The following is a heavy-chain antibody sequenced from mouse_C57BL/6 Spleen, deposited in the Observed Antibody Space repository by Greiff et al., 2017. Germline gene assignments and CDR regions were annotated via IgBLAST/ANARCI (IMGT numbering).Heavy chain of an antibody. CDR2: IRNKSNGYTP. CDR1: GFTFTDYY. J-gene: IGHJ1*03. V-gene: IGHV7-4*01. D-gene: IGHD1-1*01. CDR3: VKATITTVAIRYFDV. Sequence: EVQLVESGGGLVQPGASLRLSCAASGFTFTDYYMSWVRQPPGKAPEWLALIRNKSNGYTPEYTSSVKERFTISRDNSKNIHYLQMNTLRAENSATYYCVKATITTVAIRYFDVWGTGTTVTVSS.